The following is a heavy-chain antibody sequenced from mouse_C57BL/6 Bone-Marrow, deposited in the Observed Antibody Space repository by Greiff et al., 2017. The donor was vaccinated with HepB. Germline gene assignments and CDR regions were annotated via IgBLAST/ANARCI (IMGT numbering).Heavy chain of an antibody. J-gene: IGHJ2*01. V-gene: IGHV1-12*01. CDR3: ARRRGYGSSFFFDY. CDR2: IYPGNGDT. D-gene: IGHD1-1*01. CDR1: GYTFTSYN. Sequence: QVQLKESGAELVRPGASVKRSCKASGYTFTSYNMHWVKQTPRQGLEWIGAIYPGNGDTSYNQKFKGKATLTVDKSSSTAYMQLSSLTSEDSAVYLCARRRGYGSSFFFDYWGQGTTLTVSS.